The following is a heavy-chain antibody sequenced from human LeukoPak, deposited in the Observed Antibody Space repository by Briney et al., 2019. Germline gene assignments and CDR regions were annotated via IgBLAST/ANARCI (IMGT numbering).Heavy chain of an antibody. CDR3: AELGITMIGGV. V-gene: IGHV3-64*01. D-gene: IGHD3-10*02. Sequence: WGSLRLSCAAYGFSFSVYAFHWVRQAPGKGLEYISIVSSNGGSTYKATSLKGRFTISRDDAEHSLYLERSSLRAEVTAVYYCAELGITMIGGVWGKGTTVTISS. J-gene: IGHJ6*04. CDR1: GFSFSVYA. CDR2: VSSNGGST.